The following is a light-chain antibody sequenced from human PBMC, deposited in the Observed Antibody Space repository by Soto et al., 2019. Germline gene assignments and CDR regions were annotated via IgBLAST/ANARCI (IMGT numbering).Light chain of an antibody. J-gene: IGLJ1*01. Sequence: QSVLTQPPSASGTPGQRITISCSGSSSNIGFNTVNWYQQLPGTAPTLLIFGNDQRPSGVPDRFSGSTSVNSASLTISGLQADDEADYYCCLYIGATTYVFGTGTKLTVL. CDR3: CLYIGATTYV. CDR2: GND. V-gene: IGLV1-44*01. CDR1: SSNIGFNT.